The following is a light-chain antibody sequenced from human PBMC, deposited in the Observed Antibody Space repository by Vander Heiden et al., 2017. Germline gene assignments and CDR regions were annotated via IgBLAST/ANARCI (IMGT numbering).Light chain of an antibody. CDR3: QQYNNWPRT. J-gene: IGKJ1*01. CDR2: GAT. V-gene: IGKV3-15*01. Sequence: EIVMTQSPATLSVSPGAGATLSSGTSQSVSSNVAWYQQQPGHAPRLLIDGATTRATGIPAMFSGSGSGTEFTLTISILQSEDFAFYYCQQYNNWPRTFGQGTKVEIK. CDR1: QSVSSN.